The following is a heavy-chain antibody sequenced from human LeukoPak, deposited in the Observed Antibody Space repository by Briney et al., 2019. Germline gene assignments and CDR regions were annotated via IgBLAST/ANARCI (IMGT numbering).Heavy chain of an antibody. J-gene: IGHJ5*02. V-gene: IGHV1-18*01. CDR3: ARVQKTDYDYVWGNYRQNWFDP. CDR2: ISAYNGNT. CDR1: GYTFTSYG. Sequence: ASVKVSCKASGYTFTSYGISWVRQAPGQGLAWMGWISAYNGNTNYAQKFQGRVTMTRDTSISTAYMELSRLRSDDAAVYYCARVQKTDYDYVWGNYRQNWFDPWGQGTLVSVSS. D-gene: IGHD3-16*02.